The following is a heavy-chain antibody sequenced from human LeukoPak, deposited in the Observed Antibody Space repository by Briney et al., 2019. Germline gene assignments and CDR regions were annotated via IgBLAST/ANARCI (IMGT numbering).Heavy chain of an antibody. CDR3: ARDRVHFDF. V-gene: IGHV4-59*01. CDR1: GGSISDYY. CDR2: IYYSGSSYHSGST. Sequence: SETLSLTCTVSGGSISDYYWSWIRQPPGKGVEWIGYIYYSGSSYHSGSTNYNPSLKSRVTISVEASENQFSLKLSSVTAADTAVYYCARDRVHFDFWGQGTLLTVSS. J-gene: IGHJ4*02.